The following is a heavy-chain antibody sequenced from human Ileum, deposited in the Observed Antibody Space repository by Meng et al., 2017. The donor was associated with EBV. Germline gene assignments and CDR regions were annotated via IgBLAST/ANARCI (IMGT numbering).Heavy chain of an antibody. CDR3: ARSSPIVRGLDY. V-gene: IGHV4-4*02. CDR1: GDSVSGSDW. D-gene: IGHD3-10*01. Sequence: VEIEALGHGMLRSLGTRSLSAVLSGDSVSGSDWWMWVRPTQGKGLEWIGEVYHDGDTNYHPSLKSLVTISMDKYKNEVNLHLNSLTAADTAVYFCARSSPIVRGLDYWGQGTLVTVSS. J-gene: IGHJ4*02. CDR2: VYHDGDT.